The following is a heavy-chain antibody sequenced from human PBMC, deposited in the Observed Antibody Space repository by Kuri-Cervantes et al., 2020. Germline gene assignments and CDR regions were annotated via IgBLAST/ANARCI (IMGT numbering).Heavy chain of an antibody. CDR3: ARGSSSFDY. D-gene: IGHD6-6*01. V-gene: IGHV3-74*01. Sequence: GESLKISCAASGFTFSSYWMHWVRQAPGKGLVWVSRINSDGSSTSYADSVKGRFTISRDKAKNKLYLQMNSLRAEDTAVYYCARGSSSFDYWGQGTLVTVSS. J-gene: IGHJ4*02. CDR2: INSDGSST. CDR1: GFTFSSYW.